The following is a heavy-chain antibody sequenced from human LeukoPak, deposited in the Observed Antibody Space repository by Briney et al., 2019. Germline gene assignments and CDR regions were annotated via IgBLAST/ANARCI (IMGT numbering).Heavy chain of an antibody. J-gene: IGHJ5*02. CDR1: GFTFSSYS. D-gene: IGHD1-1*01. V-gene: IGHV3-21*04. Sequence: KTGGSLRLSCAASGFTFSSYSMNWVRQAPGKGLEWVSSISSSSSYIYYADSVKGRFTISRDNAKNSLYLQMNSLRAEDTAVYYCAKDNLERRRFHPPNWFDPWGQGTLVTVSS. CDR3: AKDNLERRRFHPPNWFDP. CDR2: ISSSSSYI.